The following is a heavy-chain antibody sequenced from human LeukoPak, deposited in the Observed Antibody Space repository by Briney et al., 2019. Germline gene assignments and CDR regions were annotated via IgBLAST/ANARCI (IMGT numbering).Heavy chain of an antibody. CDR3: VTRMSSSSLLDY. D-gene: IGHD6-6*01. V-gene: IGHV3-74*01. J-gene: IGHJ4*02. CDR1: GFTFSSYW. Sequence: GGSLTLSCPASGFTFSSYWMHWVRQAPGKGLVWVSRINSDGSSTSYADSVKGRFTISRDNAKNTLYLQMNSLRAEDTAVYYCVTRMSSSSLLDYWGQGTLVTVSS. CDR2: INSDGSST.